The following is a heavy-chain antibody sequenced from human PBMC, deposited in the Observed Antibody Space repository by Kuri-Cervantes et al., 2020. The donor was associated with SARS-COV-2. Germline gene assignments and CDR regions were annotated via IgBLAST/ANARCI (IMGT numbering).Heavy chain of an antibody. CDR2: IDAGTGNT. Sequence: ASVKVSCKASGYTFTSSDIHWVRQAPGQSLEWMGWIDAGTGNTKYSQNFQGRVTITRDTSGSTAYMEMSSLRSEDTALYYCAKWSGYSSGWSGPFDHWGQGTLVTVSS. V-gene: IGHV1-3*01. CDR3: AKWSGYSSGWSGPFDH. J-gene: IGHJ4*02. CDR1: GYTFTSSD. D-gene: IGHD6-19*01.